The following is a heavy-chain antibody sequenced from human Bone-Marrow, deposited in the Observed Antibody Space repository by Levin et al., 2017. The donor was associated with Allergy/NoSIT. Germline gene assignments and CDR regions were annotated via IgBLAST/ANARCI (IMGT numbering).Heavy chain of an antibody. Sequence: GESLKISCEGSGYSFTSYWITWVRQMPGKGLEWMGTIDPSKSNTNYNPSFQGHVTISADMSISTAYLQWSSLKASDSAIYYCARLGAWKYVPYHYFYMDVWGKGTTVTVSS. CDR3: ARLGAWKYVPYHYFYMDV. CDR2: IDPSKSNT. CDR1: GYSFTSYW. V-gene: IGHV5-10-1*01. D-gene: IGHD1-7*01. J-gene: IGHJ6*03.